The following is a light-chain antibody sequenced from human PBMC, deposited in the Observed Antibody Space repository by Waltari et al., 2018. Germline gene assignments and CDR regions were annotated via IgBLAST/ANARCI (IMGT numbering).Light chain of an antibody. V-gene: IGKV1-5*01. CDR2: DAS. Sequence: DIQMTQSPSTLSVSVGDRVTITCRASQSISSWLAWYQQKPGKAPKLLIHDASSLESGVPSRFTGSGSGTEFTLTISSLQPDDFATYYCQQYNSYSQWTFGQGTKVEIK. J-gene: IGKJ1*01. CDR1: QSISSW. CDR3: QQYNSYSQWT.